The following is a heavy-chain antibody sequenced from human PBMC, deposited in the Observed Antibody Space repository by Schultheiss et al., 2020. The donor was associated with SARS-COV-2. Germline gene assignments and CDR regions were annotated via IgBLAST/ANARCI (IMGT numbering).Heavy chain of an antibody. Sequence: SQTLSLTCTVSGVSISTSSYNWGWIRQPPGKGLEWIGSIYYSGSTYYNPSLKSRVTISVDTSKNQFSLKLSSVTAADTAVYYCARARAAPPLDYYYYMDVWGKGTTVTVAS. CDR1: GVSISTSSYN. V-gene: IGHV4-39*01. J-gene: IGHJ6*03. CDR2: IYYSGST. CDR3: ARARAAPPLDYYYYMDV. D-gene: IGHD2-15*01.